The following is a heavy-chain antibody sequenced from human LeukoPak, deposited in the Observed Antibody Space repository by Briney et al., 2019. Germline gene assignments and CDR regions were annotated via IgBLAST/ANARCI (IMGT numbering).Heavy chain of an antibody. D-gene: IGHD5-12*01. CDR3: TRDWGQGGYDESGY. CDR1: GFTFSNYA. Sequence: GGSLRLSCAASGFTFSNYAMHWVRQAPGKGLEWVAVISDDGSNKYYGDSVKGRFTISRDNSKNTVYLQMNSLRAEDTAVYYCTRDWGQGGYDESGYWGQGALVTVSS. J-gene: IGHJ4*02. CDR2: ISDDGSNK. V-gene: IGHV3-30*03.